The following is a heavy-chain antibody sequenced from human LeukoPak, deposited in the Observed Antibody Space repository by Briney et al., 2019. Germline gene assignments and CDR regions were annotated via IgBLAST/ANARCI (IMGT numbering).Heavy chain of an antibody. Sequence: SVKVSCKASGGTFSSYAISWVRQAPGQGLEWMGGIIPIFGTANYAQKFQGRATITADESTSTAYMELSSLRSEDTAVYYCARDIGGSSGYAYFDYWGQGTLVTVSS. CDR1: GGTFSSYA. J-gene: IGHJ4*02. CDR3: ARDIGGSSGYAYFDY. D-gene: IGHD3-22*01. V-gene: IGHV1-69*01. CDR2: IIPIFGTA.